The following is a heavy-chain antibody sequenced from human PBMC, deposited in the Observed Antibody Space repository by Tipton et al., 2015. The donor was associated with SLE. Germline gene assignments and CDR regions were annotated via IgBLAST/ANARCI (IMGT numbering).Heavy chain of an antibody. CDR1: GYSISSGYY. CDR3: ARDREHYDFWSGYDY. D-gene: IGHD3-3*01. CDR2: IYHSGST. J-gene: IGHJ4*02. Sequence: TLSLTCTVSGYSISSGYYWGWIRQPPGKGLEWIGSIYHSGSTYYNPSLKSRVTISVDTSKNQFSLKLSSVTAADTAVYYCARDREHYDFWSGYDYWGQGTLVTVSS. V-gene: IGHV4-38-2*02.